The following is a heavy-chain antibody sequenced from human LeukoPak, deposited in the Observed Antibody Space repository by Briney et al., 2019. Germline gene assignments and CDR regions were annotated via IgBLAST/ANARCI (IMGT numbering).Heavy chain of an antibody. Sequence: GGSLRLSCVASGFTFSSYSMNWVRQVPGKGLEWVSYISSTTNTIYYADSVKGRFTISRDNAENSLYLQMNSLRAEDTAVYYCARRESSGWSLLYWGQGTLVTVSS. CDR3: ARRESSGWSLLY. D-gene: IGHD6-19*01. CDR2: ISSTTNTI. J-gene: IGHJ4*02. CDR1: GFTFSSYS. V-gene: IGHV3-48*01.